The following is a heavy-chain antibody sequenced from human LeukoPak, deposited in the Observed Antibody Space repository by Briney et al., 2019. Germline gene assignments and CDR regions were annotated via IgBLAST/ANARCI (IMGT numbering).Heavy chain of an antibody. CDR2: VTGSGGTT. V-gene: IGHV3-23*01. Sequence: GGSLRLSCAASGFTFSRNAMTWVRQAPGKGLEWVSSVTGSGGTTFYADSVKGWFTISGDNSKNTLFLQMNSLRAEDTAVYYCARDGFFTPFFYFDYWGQGTLVTVSS. D-gene: IGHD3-3*01. J-gene: IGHJ4*02. CDR3: ARDGFFTPFFYFDY. CDR1: GFTFSRNA.